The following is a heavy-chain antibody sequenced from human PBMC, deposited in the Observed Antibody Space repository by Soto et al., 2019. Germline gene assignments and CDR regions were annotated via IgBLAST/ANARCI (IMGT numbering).Heavy chain of an antibody. V-gene: IGHV3-30*18. J-gene: IGHJ5*02. D-gene: IGHD1-26*01. Sequence: PVGSLRLSCAASGFSFNNYGMHWVRQAPGKGLEWVAAISSDGSSQHYVDSVKGRFTVSRDNSKNALYLQMDSLRPEDTAMYYCAKVGSTTGWGWYDPWGQGTLVTVSS. CDR2: ISSDGSSQ. CDR1: GFSFNNYG. CDR3: AKVGSTTGWGWYDP.